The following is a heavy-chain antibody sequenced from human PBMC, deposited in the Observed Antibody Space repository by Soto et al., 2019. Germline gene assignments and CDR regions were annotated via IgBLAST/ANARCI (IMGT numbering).Heavy chain of an antibody. D-gene: IGHD3-3*01. J-gene: IGHJ5*02. CDR1: GYTLTELS. V-gene: IGHV1-24*01. Sequence: ASVKVSCKVSGYTLTELSMHWVRQAPGKGLEWMGGFDPEDGETIYAQKFQGRVTMTEDTSTDTAYMELSSLRSEDTAVYYCATAYYDVWSGYFSSNWFDPWGQGTLVTVSS. CDR2: FDPEDGET. CDR3: ATAYYDVWSGYFSSNWFDP.